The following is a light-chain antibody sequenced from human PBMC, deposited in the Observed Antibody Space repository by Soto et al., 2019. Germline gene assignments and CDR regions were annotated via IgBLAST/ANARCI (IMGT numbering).Light chain of an antibody. V-gene: IGKV3-15*01. Sequence: EIVMTQSPATLSVSPGERATLSCRASQSVSSNLAWYQQKPGQAPRLLIYGASNRATGIPARFSGSGSGTEFTLTISSLQSEDFAVYYCQQYKNWPSLTFGGGTKVEIK. CDR2: GAS. CDR3: QQYKNWPSLT. J-gene: IGKJ4*01. CDR1: QSVSSN.